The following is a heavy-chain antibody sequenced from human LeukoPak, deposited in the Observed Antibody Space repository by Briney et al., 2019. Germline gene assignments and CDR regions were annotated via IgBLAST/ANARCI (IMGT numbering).Heavy chain of an antibody. CDR1: GGSFRGYY. D-gene: IGHD2-15*01. Sequence: SETLSLTCAVYGGSFRGYYWSCIRQPPGKGREWFGEINHSGSTNYNPSLKSRVTISVDTSKNQFSLKLSSVTAADTAVYYCAQGGCSGGSCYPLGYWGQGTLVTVSS. CDR3: AQGGCSGGSCYPLGY. J-gene: IGHJ4*02. CDR2: INHSGST. V-gene: IGHV4-34*01.